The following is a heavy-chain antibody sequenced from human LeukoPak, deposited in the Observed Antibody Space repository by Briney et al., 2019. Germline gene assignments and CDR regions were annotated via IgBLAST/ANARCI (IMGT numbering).Heavy chain of an antibody. J-gene: IGHJ4*02. D-gene: IGHD3-3*01. V-gene: IGHV3-49*04. CDR3: TRDGTPETIWSGYYIDY. CDR2: IRSKLHGGTT. Sequence: GGSLRLSCAASGFTVSSNYMSWVRQAPGKGLEWVGFIRSKLHGGTTEYAASVKGRFTISRDDSKSIAYLQMNSLKTEDTAVYYCTRDGTPETIWSGYYIDYWGQGTLVTVSS. CDR1: GFTVSSNY.